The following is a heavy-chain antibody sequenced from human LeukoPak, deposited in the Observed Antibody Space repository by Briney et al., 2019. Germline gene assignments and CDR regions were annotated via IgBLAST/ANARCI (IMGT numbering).Heavy chain of an antibody. CDR1: GFAFGHYT. CDR2: ISWNSGSI. V-gene: IGHV3-9*01. D-gene: IGHD2-2*01. J-gene: IGHJ3*02. CDR3: AKVIGYCSSTSCSSAFDI. Sequence: GGSLRLSCAASGFAFGHYTMHWVRQAPGKGLEWVSGISWNSGSIGYADSVKGRFTISRDNAKNSLYLQMNSLRAEDTALYYCAKVIGYCSSTSCSSAFDIWGQGTMVTVSS.